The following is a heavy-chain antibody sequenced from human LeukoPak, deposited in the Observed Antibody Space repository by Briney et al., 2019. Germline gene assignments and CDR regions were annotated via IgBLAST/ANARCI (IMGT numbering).Heavy chain of an antibody. D-gene: IGHD7-27*01. CDR1: GSTLTEFS. J-gene: IGHJ4*02. CDR2: FVPEDDET. Sequence: GASVKVSCKVSGSTLTEFSIHWVRQAPGNGLEWMGGFVPEDDETIYAQSFQGRVTMTEDTSTDPAYMELSSLRSEDTAMYYCATIAPGDLFDSWGQGTLVTVSS. V-gene: IGHV1-24*01. CDR3: ATIAPGDLFDS.